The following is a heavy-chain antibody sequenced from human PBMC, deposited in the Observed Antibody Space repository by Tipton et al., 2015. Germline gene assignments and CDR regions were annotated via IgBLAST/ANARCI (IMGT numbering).Heavy chain of an antibody. J-gene: IGHJ4*02. Sequence: SLRLSCAASGFTVSSNYMSWVRQAPGKGLEWVSVIYSGGSTYYADSMKGRFTISRDNSKNTLYLQMNSLRAEDTAVYYCARLVGVGSYYFDYWGQGTLVTVSS. CDR1: GFTVSSNY. CDR2: IYSGGST. CDR3: ARLVGVGSYYFDY. V-gene: IGHV3-53*01. D-gene: IGHD2-15*01.